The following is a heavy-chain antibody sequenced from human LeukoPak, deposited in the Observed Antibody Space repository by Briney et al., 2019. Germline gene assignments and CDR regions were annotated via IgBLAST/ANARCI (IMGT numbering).Heavy chain of an antibody. CDR2: ISGSGGST. CDR3: AKGYYGSGTFPFGMDV. J-gene: IGHJ6*02. CDR1: GFTFSSYA. D-gene: IGHD3-10*01. Sequence: GGSLRLSCAASGFTFSSYAMSWVRQAPGKGLEWVSAISGSGGSTYYADSVKGRFTISRDNSKNTQYLQINSLRAEDTAVYYCAKGYYGSGTFPFGMDVWGQGTTVTVSS. V-gene: IGHV3-23*01.